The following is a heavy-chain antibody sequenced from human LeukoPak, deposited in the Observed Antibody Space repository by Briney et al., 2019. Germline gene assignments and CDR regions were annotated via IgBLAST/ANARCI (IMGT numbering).Heavy chain of an antibody. CDR2: IIPILGIA. D-gene: IGHD2-2*01. CDR3: ARESCSSTSCLGY. V-gene: IGHV1-69*04. CDR1: GGTFSSYA. Sequence: ASVKVSCKASGGTFSSYAISWVRQAPGQGLEWMGRIIPILGIANYAQKFQGRVTITADKSTSTAYMELSSLRSDDTAVYYCARESCSSTSCLGYWGQGTLVTVSS. J-gene: IGHJ4*02.